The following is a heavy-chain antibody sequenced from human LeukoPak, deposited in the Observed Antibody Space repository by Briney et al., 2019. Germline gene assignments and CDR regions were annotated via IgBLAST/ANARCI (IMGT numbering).Heavy chain of an antibody. CDR1: GFTFSSYE. D-gene: IGHD3-22*01. J-gene: IGHJ4*02. V-gene: IGHV3-48*03. CDR3: ATYYYDSLY. Sequence: GGSLRLSCAASGFTFSSYEMNWVRQAPGKGLEWVSYISSSGGAIDNADSVKGRFTISRDNAKNSLYLQMNSLRAEDTAVYYCATYYYDSLYWGQGTLVTVSS. CDR2: ISSSGGAI.